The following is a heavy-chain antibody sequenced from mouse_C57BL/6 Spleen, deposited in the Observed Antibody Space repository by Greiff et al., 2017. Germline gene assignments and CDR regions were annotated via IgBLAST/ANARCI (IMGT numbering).Heavy chain of an antibody. CDR2: INPNNGGT. J-gene: IGHJ4*01. V-gene: IGHV1-26*01. CDR1: GYTFTDYY. D-gene: IGHD3-2*02. CDR3: ASLDSSGPMAMDY. Sequence: VQLQQSGPELVKPGASVKISCKASGYTFTDYYMNWVKQSHGKSLEWIGDINPNNGGTSYNQKFKGKATLTVDKSSSTAYMELRSLTSEDSAVYYCASLDSSGPMAMDYWGQGTSVTVSS.